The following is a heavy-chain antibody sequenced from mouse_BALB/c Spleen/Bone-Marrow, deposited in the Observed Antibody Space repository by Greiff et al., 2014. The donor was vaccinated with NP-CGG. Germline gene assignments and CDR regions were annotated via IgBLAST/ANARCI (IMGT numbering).Heavy chain of an antibody. D-gene: IGHD2-1*01. CDR2: IDPANGNT. Sequence: VQLQQSGAELVKPGASVKLSCTASGFNIKDTYMHWVKQRPEHGLEWIGRIDPANGNTKYDPKFQGKATITADTSSNTAYLRLSSLTSEDTAVYYCARNGNYGAWFAYWGQGTLVTVSA. J-gene: IGHJ3*01. CDR3: ARNGNYGAWFAY. CDR1: GFNIKDTY. V-gene: IGHV14-3*02.